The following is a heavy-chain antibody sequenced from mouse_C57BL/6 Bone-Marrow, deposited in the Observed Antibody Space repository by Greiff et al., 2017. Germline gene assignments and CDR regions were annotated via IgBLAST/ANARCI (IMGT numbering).Heavy chain of an antibody. Sequence: QVTLKECGPGILQPSQTLSLTCSFSGFSLSTFGMGVGWIRQPSGKGLEWLAHIWWDDDKYYNPALKSRLTISKDTSKNQVFLKIANVDTADTATYYCARIALTTVVVPNWGFYAMDYWGQGTSVTVSS. J-gene: IGHJ4*01. CDR1: GFSLSTFGMG. D-gene: IGHD1-1*01. CDR3: ARIALTTVVVPNWGFYAMDY. V-gene: IGHV8-8*01. CDR2: IWWDDDK.